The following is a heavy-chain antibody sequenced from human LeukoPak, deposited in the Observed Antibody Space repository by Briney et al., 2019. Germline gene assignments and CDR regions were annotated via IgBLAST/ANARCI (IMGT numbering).Heavy chain of an antibody. CDR2: ITGGSNNI. D-gene: IGHD6-13*01. V-gene: IGHV3-48*04. Sequence: GGSLRLSCAASGFAFSIYSLNWVRQTPGKRLEWVSYITGGSNNILYADSVKGRFTISRDNAKNSLYLQMNSLRAEDTAVYYCARDIAAAGTLYYYYYYMDVWGKGTTVTVSS. J-gene: IGHJ6*03. CDR3: ARDIAAAGTLYYYYYYMDV. CDR1: GFAFSIYS.